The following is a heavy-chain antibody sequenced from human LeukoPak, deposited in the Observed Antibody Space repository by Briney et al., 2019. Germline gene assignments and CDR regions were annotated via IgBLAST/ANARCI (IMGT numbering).Heavy chain of an antibody. J-gene: IGHJ4*02. CDR1: GGTFSSYA. CDR3: ARGVVVTASPIDY. V-gene: IGHV1-8*02. Sequence: ASVKVSCKASGGTFSSYAISWVRQATGQGLEWMGWMNPNSGNTGYAQKFQGRVTMTRNTSISTAYMELSSLRSEDTAVYYCARGVVVTASPIDYWGQGTLVTVSS. CDR2: MNPNSGNT. D-gene: IGHD2-21*02.